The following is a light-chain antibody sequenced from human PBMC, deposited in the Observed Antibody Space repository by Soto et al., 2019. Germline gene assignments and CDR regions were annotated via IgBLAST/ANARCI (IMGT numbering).Light chain of an antibody. CDR3: QQYSSSRYT. CDR1: QSVSSRN. J-gene: IGKJ2*01. CDR2: GAS. Sequence: EIVLTQSPGTLSLSPGERATLSCRASQSVSSRNLAWYQQKPGQAPRLLIYGASSRATGIPDRFSGRGSGTDFTLTISSLEPEDFAVYYCQQYSSSRYTFGQGTKLEIK. V-gene: IGKV3-20*01.